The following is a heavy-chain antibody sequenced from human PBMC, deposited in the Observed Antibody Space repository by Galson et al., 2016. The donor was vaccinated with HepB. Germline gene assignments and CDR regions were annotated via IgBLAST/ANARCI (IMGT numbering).Heavy chain of an antibody. CDR1: GGSINNSY. D-gene: IGHD6-25*01. Sequence: SETLSLTCTVSGGSINNSYWNWIRQPPGKGLEWIGYIHYGGGTNYNPSLESRAAISVDTSKNQFSLTLRSVTAADTAIYYCARQRLRWFDPWGQGTLVTVSS. J-gene: IGHJ5*02. V-gene: IGHV4-59*01. CDR3: ARQRLRWFDP. CDR2: IHYGGGT.